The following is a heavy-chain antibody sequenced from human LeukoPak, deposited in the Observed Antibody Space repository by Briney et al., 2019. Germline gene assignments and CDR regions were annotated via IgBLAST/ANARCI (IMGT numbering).Heavy chain of an antibody. CDR2: ISAYNGNT. Sequence: ASVKVSCKASGYTFTSYGISWVRQAPGQGLEWMGWISAYNGNTNYAQKLQGRVTMTTDTSTSTAYMELRRLRSDDTAVYYCARVTYYYDSSGYSRLDYYYGMDVWGQGTTVTVSS. CDR3: ARVTYYYDSSGYSRLDYYYGMDV. J-gene: IGHJ6*02. CDR1: GYTFTSYG. D-gene: IGHD3-22*01. V-gene: IGHV1-18*01.